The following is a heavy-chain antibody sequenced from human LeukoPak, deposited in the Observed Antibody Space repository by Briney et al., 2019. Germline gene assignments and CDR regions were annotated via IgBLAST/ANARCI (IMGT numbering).Heavy chain of an antibody. D-gene: IGHD2-21*02. CDR1: GFTFSSYA. CDR3: ARELRVTYGLGAYDI. CDR2: ISGSGGTT. Sequence: GGSLRLSCAASGFTFSSYAMSWVRQAPGKGLEWVSAISGSGGTTYSADSVKGRFTISRDNSKNTLSLHMNSLRVEDTAIYHCARELRVTYGLGAYDIWGLGTKVTVSS. J-gene: IGHJ3*02. V-gene: IGHV3-23*01.